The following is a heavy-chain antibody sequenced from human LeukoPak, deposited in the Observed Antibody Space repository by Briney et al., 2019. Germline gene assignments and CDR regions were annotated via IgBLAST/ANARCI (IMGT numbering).Heavy chain of an antibody. Sequence: SETLSLTCTVSGGSISSGSYYWSWIRQPAGKGLEWIGRIYTSGSTNYNPSLESRVTISVDTSKNQLSLKLSSVTAADTAVYYCARYRGYSYGIDHWGQGTLVTVSS. J-gene: IGHJ4*02. V-gene: IGHV4-61*02. D-gene: IGHD5-18*01. CDR1: GGSISSGSYY. CDR2: IYTSGST. CDR3: ARYRGYSYGIDH.